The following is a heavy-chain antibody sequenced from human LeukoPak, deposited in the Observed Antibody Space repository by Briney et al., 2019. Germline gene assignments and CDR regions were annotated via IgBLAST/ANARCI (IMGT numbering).Heavy chain of an antibody. V-gene: IGHV3-48*03. J-gene: IGHJ4*02. Sequence: GGSLRLSCVVSGFSFSSFEMNWVRQAPGKGLEWVSYISSSFAIRYADSVKGRFTISRDHARDSLYLEMNSLRVEDTAVYYCARSLSGYNTDPFFEQWGQGALSPS. CDR3: ARSLSGYNTDPFFEQ. D-gene: IGHD5-12*01. CDR1: GFSFSSFE. CDR2: ISSSFAI.